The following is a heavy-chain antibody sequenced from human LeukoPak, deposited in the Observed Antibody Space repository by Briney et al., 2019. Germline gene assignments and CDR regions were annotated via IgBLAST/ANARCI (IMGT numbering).Heavy chain of an antibody. V-gene: IGHV4-4*07. CDR1: GDSISSFY. Sequence: PSETLSLTCTVSGDSISSFYWSWIRQSAGKGLEWIGRIHTSGSTNYNPSLKSRVTMSVDTSKNQFSLKLSSVTAADTAVYYCAREGLTGNWFDPWGQGTLVTVSS. CDR3: AREGLTGNWFDP. J-gene: IGHJ5*02. CDR2: IHTSGST. D-gene: IGHD1-14*01.